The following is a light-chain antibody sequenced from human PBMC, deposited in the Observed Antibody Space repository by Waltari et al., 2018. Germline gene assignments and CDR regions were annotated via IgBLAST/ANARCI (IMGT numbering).Light chain of an antibody. J-gene: IGKJ2*01. V-gene: IGKV3-15*01. CDR1: QSIARN. CDR3: QQYNNWRT. CDR2: GAS. Sequence: EVLMTQPPPTLSVSPGERATLSCRASQSIARNLAWYQQKPGQAPRLLIYGASTRATDVPDRFSGSGSGTEFTLTISSLQSEDFAVYYCQQYNNWRTFGQGTKLEIK.